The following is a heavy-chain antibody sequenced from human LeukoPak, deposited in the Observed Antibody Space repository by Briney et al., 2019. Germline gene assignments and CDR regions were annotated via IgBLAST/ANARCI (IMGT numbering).Heavy chain of an antibody. D-gene: IGHD6-6*01. CDR1: GGTFSSYA. Sequence: ASVKVSCKASGGTFSSYAISWVRQAPGQGLEWMGGIIPIFGTANYAQKFQGRVTITTDESTSTAYMELSSLRSVDTAVYYCAREGAAPIDYWGQGTLVTVSS. CDR3: AREGAAPIDY. J-gene: IGHJ4*02. CDR2: IIPIFGTA. V-gene: IGHV1-69*05.